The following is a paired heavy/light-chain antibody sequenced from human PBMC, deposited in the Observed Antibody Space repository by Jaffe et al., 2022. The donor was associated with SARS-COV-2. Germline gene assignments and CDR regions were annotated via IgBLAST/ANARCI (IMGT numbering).Heavy chain of an antibody. Sequence: EVQLVESGGGLIQPGGSLRLSCAASGFSISTNYMNWVRQAPGKGLEWVSVIYSGGTTYYADSVKGRFTISRDNSQNTVYLQMNSLRAEDTAFYYCARGGSSFSFDCWGQGTLVTVSS. CDR1: GFSISTNY. J-gene: IGHJ4*02. D-gene: IGHD6-13*01. CDR2: IYSGGTT. V-gene: IGHV3-53*01. CDR3: ARGGSSFSFDC.
Light chain of an antibody. J-gene: IGLJ1*01. CDR2: DVS. CDR1: SGDIGGSNY. CDR3: SSYARSTLWV. V-gene: IGLV2-14*03. Sequence: QSALTQPASVSGSPGQSITISCTGTSGDIGGSNYVSWYQQHPGKAPKLMIYDVSNRPSGVSNRFSGSKSGNTASLTISGLQAEDEADYYCSSYARSTLWVFGTGTTVTVL.